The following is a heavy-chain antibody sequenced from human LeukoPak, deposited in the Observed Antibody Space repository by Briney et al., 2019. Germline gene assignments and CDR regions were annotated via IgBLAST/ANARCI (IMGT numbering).Heavy chain of an antibody. J-gene: IGHJ4*02. Sequence: GGSLRLSCAASGFTFSSYGMHWVRQAPGKGLEWVAVISYDGSNKYYADSLKGRFTISRDNSKSTLYLQMNSLRAEDTAVYYCAKTSSSIFGVGIDYWGQGTLVTVSS. CDR3: AKTSSSIFGVGIDY. D-gene: IGHD3-3*01. CDR1: GFTFSSYG. CDR2: ISYDGSNK. V-gene: IGHV3-30*18.